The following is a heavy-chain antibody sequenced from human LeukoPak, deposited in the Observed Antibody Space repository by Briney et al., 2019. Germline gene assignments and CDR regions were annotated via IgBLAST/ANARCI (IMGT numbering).Heavy chain of an antibody. D-gene: IGHD6-13*01. V-gene: IGHV4-59*01. J-gene: IGHJ4*02. CDR2: ISYIGRT. Sequence: SETLSLTCTVSGGSLSSYYWSWIRPPPRKGLEWIGYISYIGRTSYNTSPKRRGTISVDTSKNQFSLKLSSVTAADTAVYYCARTRGGSSSWYPAVDYWSQGTLVTVSS. CDR3: ARTRGGSSSWYPAVDY. CDR1: GGSLSSYY.